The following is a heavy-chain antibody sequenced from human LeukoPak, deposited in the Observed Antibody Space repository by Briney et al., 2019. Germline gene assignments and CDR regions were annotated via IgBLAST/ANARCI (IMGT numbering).Heavy chain of an antibody. V-gene: IGHV4-38-2*02. Sequence: SETLSLTCTVSGYSISRGYYWGWMRQAPGKGREWIGSIYHSGIPYYNLCLKSRVTISGETPKNKLSLKLSTVTAPDTAVYYCARDFPHYYDSSGYHYYFDYWGQGTLVTVPS. CDR2: IYHSGIP. D-gene: IGHD3-22*01. CDR1: GYSISRGYY. CDR3: ARDFPHYYDSSGYHYYFDY. J-gene: IGHJ4*02.